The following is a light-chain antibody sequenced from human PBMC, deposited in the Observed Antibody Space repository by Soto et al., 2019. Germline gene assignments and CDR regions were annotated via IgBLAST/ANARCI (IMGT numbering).Light chain of an antibody. CDR2: EVS. V-gene: IGLV2-14*01. CDR3: GSYKTTSNYV. CDR1: SSDVGGYNY. J-gene: IGLJ1*01. Sequence: VLTQPASVSGSPGQSITISCTGTSSDVGGYNYVSWYQHHPGKAPKLMIYEVSNRPSGVSNRFSGSKSGNTASLTISGLQPEDEADYYCGSYKTTSNYVFGSGTKVTVL.